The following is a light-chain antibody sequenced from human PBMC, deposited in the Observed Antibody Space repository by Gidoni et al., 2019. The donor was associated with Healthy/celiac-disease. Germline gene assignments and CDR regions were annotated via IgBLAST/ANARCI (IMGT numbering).Light chain of an antibody. CDR3: RSYTSSSTLGWV. Sequence: QSALTQPASVSGSPGQSITISCTGTSSDVGGYNYVSWYQQHPGKAPKLMIYEVSNRPSGVPDRFSGSKSGHTASLTISGLQAEDWADYYCRSYTSSSTLGWVFGGGTKLTVL. CDR1: SSDVGGYNY. J-gene: IGLJ3*02. CDR2: EVS. V-gene: IGLV2-14*01.